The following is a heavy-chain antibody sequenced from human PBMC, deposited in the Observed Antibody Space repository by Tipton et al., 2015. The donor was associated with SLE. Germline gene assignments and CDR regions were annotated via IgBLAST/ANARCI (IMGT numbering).Heavy chain of an antibody. Sequence: SLRLSCAASGFTFSSYAMSWVRQAPGKGLEWVSAISGSGGSTYYADSVKGRFTISRDNSKNTLYLQMNSLRAEDTAVYYCARGGELEDYFDYWGQGTLVTVSS. V-gene: IGHV3-23*01. CDR2: ISGSGGST. D-gene: IGHD1-26*01. CDR1: GFTFSSYA. CDR3: ARGGELEDYFDY. J-gene: IGHJ4*02.